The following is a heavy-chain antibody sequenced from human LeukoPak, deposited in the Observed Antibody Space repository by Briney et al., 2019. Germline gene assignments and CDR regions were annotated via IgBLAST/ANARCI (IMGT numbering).Heavy chain of an antibody. Sequence: GGSLRLSCAASGFTFSSYGMHWVRQAPGKGLEWVAFIRYDGCNKYYADSVKGRFTISRDNSKNTLYLQMNSLRAEDTAVYYCAKGLWGYSSGWYGEFDYWGQGTLVTVSS. V-gene: IGHV3-30*02. CDR3: AKGLWGYSSGWYGEFDY. CDR1: GFTFSSYG. J-gene: IGHJ4*02. D-gene: IGHD6-19*01. CDR2: IRYDGCNK.